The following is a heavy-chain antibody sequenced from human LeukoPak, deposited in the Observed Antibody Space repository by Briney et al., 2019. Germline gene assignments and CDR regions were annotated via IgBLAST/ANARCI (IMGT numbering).Heavy chain of an antibody. Sequence: PGGSLRLSCAASGFTFSSYDMHWVRQAPGKGLEWVSAIGTAGDTYYPGSVKGRFTISRENAKNSLYLQMNSLRAGDTAVYYCARDDGSGSYDYWGQGTLVTVSS. CDR1: GFTFSSYD. CDR2: IGTAGDT. CDR3: ARDDGSGSYDY. J-gene: IGHJ4*02. V-gene: IGHV3-13*01. D-gene: IGHD3-10*01.